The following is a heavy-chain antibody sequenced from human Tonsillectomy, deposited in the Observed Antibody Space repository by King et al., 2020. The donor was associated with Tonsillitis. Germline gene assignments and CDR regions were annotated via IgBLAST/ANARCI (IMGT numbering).Heavy chain of an antibody. CDR3: AREHYSSSSFDY. J-gene: IGHJ4*02. Sequence: VPQVESGGGLVKPGGSLRLSCAASGFTLSDYYMSWIRQAPGKGLEWVSYVSTTGDTTHYADSVKGRFTISRDNAKNSLYLQMNSLRAEDTAVYYCAREHYSSSSFDYWGQGTLVTVSS. CDR1: GFTLSDYY. CDR2: VSTTGDTT. V-gene: IGHV3-11*01. D-gene: IGHD6-6*01.